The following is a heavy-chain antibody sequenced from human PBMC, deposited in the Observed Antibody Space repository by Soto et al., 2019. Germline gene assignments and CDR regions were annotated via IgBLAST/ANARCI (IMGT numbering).Heavy chain of an antibody. J-gene: IGHJ4*02. CDR3: ARDRIIGSSSSDY. CDR2: IHSSGTT. V-gene: IGHV4-4*07. Sequence: PSETLSLTCTVSSGSINSFYLAWMRQPAGKGLEWIGRIHSSGTTNYNPSLSSRVTMSVDPSKNQFSLRPTSVTAADTAVYYCARDRIIGSSSSDYWGQGILVTVSS. CDR1: SGSINSFY. D-gene: IGHD1-7*01.